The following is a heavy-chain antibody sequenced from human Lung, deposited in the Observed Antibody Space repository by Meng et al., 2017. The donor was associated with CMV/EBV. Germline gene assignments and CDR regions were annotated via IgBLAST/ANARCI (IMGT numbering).Heavy chain of an antibody. V-gene: IGHV4-34*01. J-gene: IGHJ3*02. CDR3: ARDLRVRGSGSYYNGPQNAFDI. CDR2: INHSGST. Sequence: SETLSLXXAVYGGSFSGYYWSWIRQPPGKGLEWIGEINHSGSTNYNPSLKSRVTISVDTSKNQFSLKLSSVTAADTAVYYCARDLRVRGSGSYYNGPQNAFDIWGQGTXVTVSS. D-gene: IGHD3-10*01. CDR1: GGSFSGYY.